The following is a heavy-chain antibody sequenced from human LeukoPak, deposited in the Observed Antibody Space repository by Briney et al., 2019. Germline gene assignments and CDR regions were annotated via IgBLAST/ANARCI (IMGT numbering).Heavy chain of an antibody. Sequence: PSETLSLTCTVSGGSINSGDYYWSWIRQPPGKGLEWIGFIYYSGSTYNNPSLKSRVTISVDTSKNQFSLRLSSVTAADTAMYYCARVVTDWAIHNWGQGTLVTVSS. CDR2: IYYSGST. CDR1: GGSINSGDYY. J-gene: IGHJ4*02. D-gene: IGHD3-9*01. V-gene: IGHV4-30-4*01. CDR3: ARVVTDWAIHN.